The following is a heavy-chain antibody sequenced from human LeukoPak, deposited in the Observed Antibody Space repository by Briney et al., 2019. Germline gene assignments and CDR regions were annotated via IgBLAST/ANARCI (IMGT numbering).Heavy chain of an antibody. CDR1: GYTFTSYD. CDR2: MNPNSGNT. J-gene: IGHJ4*02. Sequence: ASVKVSCKASGYTFTSYDINWVRQATGQGLEWMGWMNPNSGNTGYAQKFQGRVTITRNTSISTAYMELSSLRSEDTAVYYCARVNRWFGEYVDYWGQGTLVTVSS. V-gene: IGHV1-8*03. D-gene: IGHD3-10*01. CDR3: ARVNRWFGEYVDY.